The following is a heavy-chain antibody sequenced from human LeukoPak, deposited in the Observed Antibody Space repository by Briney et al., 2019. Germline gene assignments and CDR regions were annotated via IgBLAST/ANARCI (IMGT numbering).Heavy chain of an antibody. D-gene: IGHD3-10*01. CDR2: INPNSGGT. CDR3: ARDGVLGLHYFDY. CDR1: GYTFTGYY. V-gene: IGHV1-2*02. Sequence: ASVKVSCTASGYTFTGYYMHWVRQAPGQGLEWMGWINPNSGGTNYAQKFQGSVTMTRDTSISTAYMELSRLRSDDTAVYYCARDGVLGLHYFDYWGQGTLVTVSS. J-gene: IGHJ4*02.